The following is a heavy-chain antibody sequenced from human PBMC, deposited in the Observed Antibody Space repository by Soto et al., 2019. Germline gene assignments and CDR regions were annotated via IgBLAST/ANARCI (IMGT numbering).Heavy chain of an antibody. CDR1: GLSLSSHGVG. D-gene: IGHD2-15*01. CDR2: IYWGDDQ. V-gene: IGHV2-5*02. J-gene: IGHJ4*02. Sequence: QITFKESGPALVKPTQTLTLTCTFSGLSLSSHGVGVGWSRQPPGKALEWLALIYWGDDQRYNPSLRSRLSIPRDTSKNQVVLTMTDMDPLDTATYYCVLQSGGWLLPFDSWGQGTLVTVSS. CDR3: VLQSGGWLLPFDS.